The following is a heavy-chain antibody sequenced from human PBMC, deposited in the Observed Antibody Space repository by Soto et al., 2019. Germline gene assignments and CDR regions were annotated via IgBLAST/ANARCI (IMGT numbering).Heavy chain of an antibody. CDR3: ARGGYYYENSGQNAYDY. Sequence: SSETLSLTCTVSGGSISSGGYYWSWIRQHPGKGLEWIGYIYYGGSTYYNPSLKSRATISGDTSKNQFSLKLSSVTAADTAVYYCARGGYYYENSGQNAYDYWGQGILVTVSS. J-gene: IGHJ4*01. V-gene: IGHV4-31*03. CDR1: GGSISSGGYY. CDR2: IYYGGST. D-gene: IGHD3-22*01.